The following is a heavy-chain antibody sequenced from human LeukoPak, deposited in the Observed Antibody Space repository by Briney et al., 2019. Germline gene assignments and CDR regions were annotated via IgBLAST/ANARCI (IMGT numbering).Heavy chain of an antibody. D-gene: IGHD6-13*01. CDR3: ARVSGEQLAYYFDY. V-gene: IGHV4-34*01. CDR2: INHSGST. J-gene: IGHJ4*02. Sequence: PSETLSLTCAVYGGSFSGYYWSWIRQPPGKGLEWIGEINHSGSTNYNPSLKSRVTISVDTSKNQFSLKLNSVTAADTAVYYCARVSGEQLAYYFDYWGQGTLVTVSS. CDR1: GGSFSGYY.